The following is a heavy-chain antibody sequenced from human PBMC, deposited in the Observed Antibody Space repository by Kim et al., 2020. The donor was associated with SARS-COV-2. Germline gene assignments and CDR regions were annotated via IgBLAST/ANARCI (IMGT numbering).Heavy chain of an antibody. CDR2: ISGSGGST. CDR3: AKARYWGTMIVVVMYFEY. D-gene: IGHD3-22*01. J-gene: IGHJ4*02. V-gene: IGHV3-23*01. Sequence: GGSLRLSCAASGFTFSSYAMSWVRQAPGKGLEWVSAISGSGGSTYYADSVKGRFTISRDNSKNTLYLQMNSLRAEDTAVYYCAKARYWGTMIVVVMYFEYWGQETLVTVSS. CDR1: GFTFSSYA.